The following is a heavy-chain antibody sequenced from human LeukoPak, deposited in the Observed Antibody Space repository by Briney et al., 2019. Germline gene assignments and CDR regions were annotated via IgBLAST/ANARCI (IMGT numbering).Heavy chain of an antibody. J-gene: IGHJ6*03. V-gene: IGHV1-69*05. Sequence: SVKVSCKASGDTFSSYVISWMRQAPGQGLEWMGGVIPIFGTPNYAQKFQGRVTITTDESTSTACMELSSLRSEDTAVYYCAKGGCSSTTSYYYYYMDVWGKGTTFTVSS. D-gene: IGHD2-2*01. CDR2: VIPIFGTP. CDR1: GDTFSSYV. CDR3: AKGGCSSTTSYYYYYMDV.